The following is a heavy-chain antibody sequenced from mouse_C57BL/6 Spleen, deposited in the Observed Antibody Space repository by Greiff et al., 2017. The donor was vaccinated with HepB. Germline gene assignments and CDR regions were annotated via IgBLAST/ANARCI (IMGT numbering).Heavy chain of an antibody. CDR3: ARDIYYYGSSRAMDY. V-gene: IGHV1-69*01. CDR2: IDPSDSYT. D-gene: IGHD1-1*01. Sequence: QVQLQQSGAELVMPGASVKLSCKASGYTFTSYWMHWVKQRPGQGLEWIGEIDPSDSYTNYNQKFKGKSTLTVDKSSSTAYMQLSILTSEDSAVYYCARDIYYYGSSRAMDYWGQGTSVTVSS. J-gene: IGHJ4*01. CDR1: GYTFTSYW.